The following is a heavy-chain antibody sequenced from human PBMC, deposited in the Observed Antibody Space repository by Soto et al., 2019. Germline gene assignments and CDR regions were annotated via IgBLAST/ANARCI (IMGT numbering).Heavy chain of an antibody. CDR3: VRVGDGGSNYYGLDV. V-gene: IGHV3-7*01. Sequence: DVQLVESGGNLVQPGGSLRLSCAASGFTFHHHWMTSGRQAPGKGLEWVANINQDVGETHYLDSVKGRFTISRDNIEKSMYLQVKRLRVEDTAVYYCVRVGDGGSNYYGLDVWGQGTTVTVSS. CDR1: GFTFHHHW. D-gene: IGHD3-10*01. J-gene: IGHJ6*02. CDR2: INQDVGET.